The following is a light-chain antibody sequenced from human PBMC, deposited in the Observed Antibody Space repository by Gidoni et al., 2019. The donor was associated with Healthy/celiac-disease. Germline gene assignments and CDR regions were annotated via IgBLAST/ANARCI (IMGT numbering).Light chain of an antibody. J-gene: IGKJ5*01. CDR3: QQSYSTPIT. Sequence: DIQMTQSPSSLSASVGDRVTITCRASQSISSYLNWYQQKPGKATKLLIYAASSLQSGVPSRFSGSGSGTDFTLTISSLQPEDFATYYCQQSYSTPITFXHXTRLEIK. V-gene: IGKV1-39*01. CDR2: AAS. CDR1: QSISSY.